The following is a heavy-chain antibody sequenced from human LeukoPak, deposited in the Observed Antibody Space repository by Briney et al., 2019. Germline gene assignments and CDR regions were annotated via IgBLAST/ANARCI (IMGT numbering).Heavy chain of an antibody. V-gene: IGHV3-20*04. J-gene: IGHJ4*02. CDR2: INWNGGST. Sequence: GGSLRLSCAASGFTLDDYGMRWVRQATGKGLEWVSGINWNGGSTGYADSVKGRFTISRDNAKNSLYLQMNSLRAEDTALYYCARESSGSYFHYFDYWGQGTLVTVSS. CDR3: ARESSGSYFHYFDY. CDR1: GFTLDDYG. D-gene: IGHD1-26*01.